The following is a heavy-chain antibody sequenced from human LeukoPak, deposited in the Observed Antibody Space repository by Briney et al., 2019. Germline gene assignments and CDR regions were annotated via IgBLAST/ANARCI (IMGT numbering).Heavy chain of an antibody. J-gene: IGHJ6*03. Sequence: GGSLRLSCAASGFTFSSYAMSWVRQAPGKGLEWVSAISGSGGSTYYADSVKGRFTISRDNSKNTLYLQMNSLRAEDTAVYYCAKDSRVTTNYYYYMGVWGKGTTVTVSS. CDR2: ISGSGGST. D-gene: IGHD4-11*01. CDR1: GFTFSSYA. CDR3: AKDSRVTTNYYYYMGV. V-gene: IGHV3-23*01.